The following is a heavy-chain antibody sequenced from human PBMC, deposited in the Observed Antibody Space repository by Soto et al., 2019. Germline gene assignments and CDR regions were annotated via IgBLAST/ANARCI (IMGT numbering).Heavy chain of an antibody. D-gene: IGHD5-18*01. Sequence: QVQLVESGGGVVQPGRSLRLSCAASGFTFSSYAMHWVRQAPGKGLEWVAVISYDGSNKYYADSVKGRFTISRDNSKNTLYLQMNSLRAEDTAVYYCARGILWSQGTLVTVSS. CDR2: ISYDGSNK. CDR1: GFTFSSYA. CDR3: ARGIL. J-gene: IGHJ4*02. V-gene: IGHV3-30-3*01.